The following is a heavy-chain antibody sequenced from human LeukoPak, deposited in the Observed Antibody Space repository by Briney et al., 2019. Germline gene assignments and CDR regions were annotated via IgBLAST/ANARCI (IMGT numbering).Heavy chain of an antibody. CDR2: ISGSGGTT. J-gene: IGHJ4*02. D-gene: IGHD4-17*01. CDR1: GFTFSSYA. Sequence: GGSLRLSCAASGFTFSSYAMSWVRQAPGKGLEWVSAISGSGGTTYYADSVKGRFTISRDNSKNTLYLQMNSLRAEDTAVYYCARDYGDLGYFDYWGQGTLVTVSS. CDR3: ARDYGDLGYFDY. V-gene: IGHV3-23*01.